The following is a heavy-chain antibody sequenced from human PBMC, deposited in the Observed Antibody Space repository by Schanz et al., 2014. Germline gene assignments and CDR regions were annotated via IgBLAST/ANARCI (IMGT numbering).Heavy chain of an antibody. CDR1: GFSFGTYA. CDR3: ANNWNLDY. J-gene: IGHJ4*02. D-gene: IGHD1-20*01. V-gene: IGHV3-21*04. Sequence: EVQLVESGGDLVQPGGSLRLSCAASGFSFGTYAMSWVRQAPGKGLLWVSSISSRSSHIYYADSVKGRFTVSRDNAKNSVYLQMNSLRAEDTAVYYCANNWNLDYWGQGTLVTVSS. CDR2: ISSRSSHI.